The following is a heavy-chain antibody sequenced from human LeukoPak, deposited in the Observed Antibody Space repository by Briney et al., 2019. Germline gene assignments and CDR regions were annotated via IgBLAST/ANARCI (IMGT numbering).Heavy chain of an antibody. Sequence: ASVKVSCKASGYTFTSYAMHWVRQAPGQRLEWMGWINAGNGNTKYSQRFQGRVTITRDTSASTAYMELSSLRSEDTAVYYCARARAAADNKYFQHWGQGTLVTVSS. CDR2: INAGNGNT. J-gene: IGHJ1*01. CDR3: ARARAAADNKYFQH. CDR1: GYTFTSYA. V-gene: IGHV1-3*01. D-gene: IGHD6-13*01.